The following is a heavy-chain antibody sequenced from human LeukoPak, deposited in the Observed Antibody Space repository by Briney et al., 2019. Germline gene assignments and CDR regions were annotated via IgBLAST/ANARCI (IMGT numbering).Heavy chain of an antibody. CDR1: GFTFNIYT. Sequence: PGGSLRLSCAASGFTFNIYTMYWVRQAPGKGLEWVSGIRHSDGSTYYADAVKGRFTISSDNAKNSLYLQMNSLRAEDTAVYYCARVEASGYDYGAFDYWGQGTLVTVSS. CDR3: ARVEASGYDYGAFDY. D-gene: IGHD5-12*01. J-gene: IGHJ4*02. CDR2: IRHSDGST. V-gene: IGHV3-23*01.